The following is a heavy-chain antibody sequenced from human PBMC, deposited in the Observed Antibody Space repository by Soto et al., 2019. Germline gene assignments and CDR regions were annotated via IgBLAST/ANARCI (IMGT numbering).Heavy chain of an antibody. CDR3: ARHQVGDNGDY. CDR1: GYTFTSYG. J-gene: IGHJ4*02. V-gene: IGHV1-18*01. Sequence: QIQLVQSGAEVKKPGASVKVSCKASGYTFTSYGISWVRQAPGQGLEWMGWISAYNGNTNYAQKLQGTITMTPYTSTDTADKELRRPRNDDTAVYYCARHQVGDNGDYWGKGTLVTASS. CDR2: ISAYNGNT. D-gene: IGHD1-26*01.